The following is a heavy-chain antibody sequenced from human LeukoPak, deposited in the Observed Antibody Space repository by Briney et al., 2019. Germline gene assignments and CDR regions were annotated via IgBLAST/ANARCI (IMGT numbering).Heavy chain of an antibody. D-gene: IGHD2-21*02. CDR1: GFTFSSYW. CDR3: VRDDGYCGGDCYSKGLDY. V-gene: IGHV3-7*01. J-gene: IGHJ4*02. Sequence: PGGSLRLSCAASGFTFSSYWMIWVRQAPGKGLEWVANIKEDGSVKYYVDSVRGRFTISRDNSKNTLYLQMNSLRTEDTAVYYCVRDDGYCGGDCYSKGLDYWGQGTLVTVSS. CDR2: IKEDGSVK.